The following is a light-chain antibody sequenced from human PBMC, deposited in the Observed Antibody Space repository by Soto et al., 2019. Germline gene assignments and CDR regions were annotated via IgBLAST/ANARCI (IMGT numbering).Light chain of an antibody. V-gene: IGKV3-20*01. CDR3: QQYNNWPPWT. J-gene: IGKJ1*01. CDR2: GAS. Sequence: VLTQSPGTLSLSPGERATLSCRASQSVRNNYLAWYQQKPGQAPRLLIYGASARATGVAPRFSGSGSGTDFALTISGLEPEDFAVYYCQQYNNWPPWTFGQGTKVEIK. CDR1: QSVRNNY.